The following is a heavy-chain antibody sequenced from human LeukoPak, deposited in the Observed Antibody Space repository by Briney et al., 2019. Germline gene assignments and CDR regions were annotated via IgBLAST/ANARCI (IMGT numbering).Heavy chain of an antibody. CDR3: TSRLYSSSSGASSDWFDP. J-gene: IGHJ5*02. CDR2: TRSKANSYAT. Sequence: GGSLRLSCAASGFTFSGSAMHWVRQASGKGLEWVGRTRSKANSYATAYAASVKGRFTISRDDSKNTAYLQMNGLKTEDTAVYYWTSRLYSSSSGASSDWFDPWGQGTLVTVSS. D-gene: IGHD6-6*01. V-gene: IGHV3-73*01. CDR1: GFTFSGSA.